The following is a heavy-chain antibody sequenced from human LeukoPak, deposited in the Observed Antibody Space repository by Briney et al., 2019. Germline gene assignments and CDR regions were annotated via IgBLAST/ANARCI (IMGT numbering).Heavy chain of an antibody. D-gene: IGHD2-2*01. V-gene: IGHV3-53*01. CDR1: GFTFNSYA. CDR2: IYSGGST. J-gene: IGHJ4*02. Sequence: GGSLRLSCAASGFTFNSYAMNWVRQAPGKGLEWVSVIYSGGSTYNTDSVKGRFTISRDDSKNTLYLQMNSLRVEDTAVYYCARDTNGVDYWGQGALVTVSS. CDR3: ARDTNGVDY.